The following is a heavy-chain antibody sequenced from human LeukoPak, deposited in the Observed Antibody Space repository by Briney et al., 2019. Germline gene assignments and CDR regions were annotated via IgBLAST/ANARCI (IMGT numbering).Heavy chain of an antibody. CDR3: VRGRIGYSSGFPYFDY. CDR1: GYTFTTYY. Sequence: ASVKLSCKSSGYTFTTYYMHWERQAPGQGLEWMGIINPSGSGTNYARKLQGRVTMTRDTSTSTVYMELTSLRSDDTAVYFCVRGRIGYSSGFPYFDYWGQGTLVTVSS. D-gene: IGHD6-19*01. J-gene: IGHJ4*02. V-gene: IGHV1-46*01. CDR2: INPSGSGT.